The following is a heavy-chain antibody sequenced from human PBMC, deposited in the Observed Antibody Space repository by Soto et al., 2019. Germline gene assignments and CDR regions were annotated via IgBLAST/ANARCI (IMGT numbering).Heavy chain of an antibody. D-gene: IGHD6-6*01. CDR2: IIPIFGTA. J-gene: IGHJ6*02. CDR1: GGTFSSYA. CDR3: ARGXGIAARHVFYYYYGMDV. Sequence: ASVKVSCKASGGTFSSYAISWVRQAPGQGLEWMGGIIPIFGTANYAQKFQGRVTITADESTSTAYMELSSLRSEDTAVYYCARGXGIAARHVFYYYYGMDVWGQGTTVTVSS. V-gene: IGHV1-69*13.